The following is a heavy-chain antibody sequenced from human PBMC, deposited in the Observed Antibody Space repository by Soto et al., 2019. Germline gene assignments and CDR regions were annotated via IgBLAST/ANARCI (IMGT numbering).Heavy chain of an antibody. CDR2: ISRSGNTM. CDR1: GFTSWDYD. Sequence: QVQLVESGGALVKPGGSLRLSCAASGFTSWDYDMSWLRQAPGKGLEWVSYISRSGNTMYYGDYVKGRFTISRDNAENSVLLQMIRLRDEDTAVYYCVREGRSSTSCNTGCAFDIWGQGTMVTVSS. V-gene: IGHV3-11*01. CDR3: VREGRSSTSCNTGCAFDI. D-gene: IGHD2-2*02. J-gene: IGHJ3*02.